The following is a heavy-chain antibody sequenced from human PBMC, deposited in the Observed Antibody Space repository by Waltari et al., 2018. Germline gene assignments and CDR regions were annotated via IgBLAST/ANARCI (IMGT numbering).Heavy chain of an antibody. D-gene: IGHD2-8*01. CDR1: GLPFGSYW. CDR3: ARDSNLLVYATQFDY. Sequence: EVQLVESGGGLVQPGGSLTLSCAASGLPFGSYWMSWARQAPGKGLEWVANIKQDGGEKNYVDSVKGRFTISRDNAKNLVYLQMNSLRAEDTAVYYCARDSNLLVYATQFDYWGQGTLVTVSS. J-gene: IGHJ4*02. CDR2: IKQDGGEK. V-gene: IGHV3-7*03.